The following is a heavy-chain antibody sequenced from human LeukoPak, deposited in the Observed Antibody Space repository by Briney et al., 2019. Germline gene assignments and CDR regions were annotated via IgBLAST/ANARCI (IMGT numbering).Heavy chain of an antibody. D-gene: IGHD3/OR15-3a*01. Sequence: GGSLRLSCAASAFTFSIYDMSWVRQAPGKGLEWVSIVISDGTTYYADSVKGRFTIPRDNSKNTVYLQMNSLRAEDTAVYYCARSRGHDYWGQGTLVTVSS. V-gene: IGHV3-23*01. CDR3: ARSRGHDY. J-gene: IGHJ4*02. CDR1: AFTFSIYD. CDR2: VISDGTT.